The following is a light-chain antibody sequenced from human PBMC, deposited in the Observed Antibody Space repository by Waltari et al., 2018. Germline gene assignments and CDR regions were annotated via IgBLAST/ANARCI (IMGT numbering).Light chain of an antibody. CDR3: QQYNSYSTWT. Sequence: DIQMTQSPSTLSASVGDRVTITCRASQSISSWLAWYQQKPGKAPKLLSYDASSLESGVPSRFSGSGSGTEFTLTSSSLQPDDFATYYCQQYNSYSTWTFGQGTKVEIK. J-gene: IGKJ1*01. V-gene: IGKV1-5*01. CDR2: DAS. CDR1: QSISSW.